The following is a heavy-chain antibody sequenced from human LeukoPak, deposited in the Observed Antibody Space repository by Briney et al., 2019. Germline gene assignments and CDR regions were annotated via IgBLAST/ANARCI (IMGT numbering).Heavy chain of an antibody. Sequence: SETLSLTCTVSGGSISGYYWSWIRQPPGKGLEYIGYIYYSGSTNYNPSHKSRVTISVDTSKNQFSLKLSSVTAADTAVYYCSRESGAFSPFGYWGQGTLVTVSS. D-gene: IGHD1-26*01. CDR2: IYYSGST. CDR3: SRESGAFSPFGY. J-gene: IGHJ4*02. CDR1: GGSISGYY. V-gene: IGHV4-59*01.